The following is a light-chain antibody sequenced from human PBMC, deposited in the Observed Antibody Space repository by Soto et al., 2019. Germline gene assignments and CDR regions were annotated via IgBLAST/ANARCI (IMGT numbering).Light chain of an antibody. CDR1: NIGSKS. CDR2: YDS. V-gene: IGLV3-21*04. J-gene: IGLJ3*02. Sequence: SYEPTQPPSVSVAPGKTARITCGGNNIGSKSVQWYQQKPGQAPVLVIYYDSDRPSGIPERFSGSNSGNTATLTISRVEAGDEADYYCQVWDSSSDHPVFGGGTKLTVL. CDR3: QVWDSSSDHPV.